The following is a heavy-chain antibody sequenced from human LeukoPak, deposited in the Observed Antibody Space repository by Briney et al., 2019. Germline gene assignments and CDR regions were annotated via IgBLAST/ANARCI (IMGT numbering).Heavy chain of an antibody. CDR1: GFTFSSYA. CDR2: ISGSGGST. V-gene: IGHV3-23*01. D-gene: IGHD3-22*01. CDR3: AKDDYYDGSGYYYVAVSGMDV. Sequence: PGRSLRLSCAASGFTFSSYAMSWVRQAPGKGLEWVSAISGSGGSTYYADSVKGRFTISRDNSKNTLYLQMNSLRAEDTAVYYCAKDDYYDGSGYYYVAVSGMDVWGQGTTVTVSS. J-gene: IGHJ6*02.